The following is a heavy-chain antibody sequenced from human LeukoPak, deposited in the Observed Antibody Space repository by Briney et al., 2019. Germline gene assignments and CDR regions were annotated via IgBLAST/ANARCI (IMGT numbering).Heavy chain of an antibody. J-gene: IGHJ4*02. V-gene: IGHV3-48*04. D-gene: IGHD1-26*01. CDR1: GFTFSSYG. Sequence: PGGSLRLSCAASGFTFSSYGMNWVRQAPGKGLEWVSYISSSGSTIYYADSVKGRFTISRDNAKNSLYLQMNSLRAEDTAVYYCARDRGGSYYGFVDYWGQGTLVTVSS. CDR2: ISSSGSTI. CDR3: ARDRGGSYYGFVDY.